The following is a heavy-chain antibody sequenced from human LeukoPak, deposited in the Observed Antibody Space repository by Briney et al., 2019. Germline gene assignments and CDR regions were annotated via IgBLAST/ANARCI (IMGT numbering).Heavy chain of an antibody. J-gene: IGHJ4*02. V-gene: IGHV3-74*03. D-gene: IGHD1-26*01. CDR3: ARDRGGSYSAIDY. Sequence: PGGSLRLSCAASGFTFSSYWMHWVRQAPGKGLVWVSRINGDGSNTTYADSVKGRFTISRDNAKNTLYLQMNSLRAEDTAVYYCARDRGGSYSAIDYWGRGTLVTVSS. CDR2: INGDGSNT. CDR1: GFTFSSYW.